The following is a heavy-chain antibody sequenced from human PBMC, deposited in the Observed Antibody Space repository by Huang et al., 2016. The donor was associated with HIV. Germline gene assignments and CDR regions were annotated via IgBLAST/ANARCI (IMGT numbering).Heavy chain of an antibody. V-gene: IGHV1-69*13. Sequence: QVQLVQSGAEVKRHGSSVKVSCKASGGTFRSDGISGVRQAPGQGLEWMGGIIPTFEATNYAQKFQGRVTISADESTTTAYMELSSLRSEDTAIYYCARENIAPYYCDYWGQGTLVTVAS. J-gene: IGHJ4*02. CDR2: IIPTFEAT. D-gene: IGHD2-21*01. CDR1: GGTFRSDG. CDR3: ARENIAPYYCDY.